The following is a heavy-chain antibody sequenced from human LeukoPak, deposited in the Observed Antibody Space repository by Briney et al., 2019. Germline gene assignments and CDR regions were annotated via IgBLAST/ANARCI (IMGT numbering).Heavy chain of an antibody. CDR2: IWYDGSNK. V-gene: IGHV3-33*06. Sequence: GRSLRLSCAASGFTFGSYGMHWVRQAPGKGLEWVAVIWYDGSNKYYADSVKGRFTISRDNAKNSLYLQMNSLRAEDTALYYCAKEGRPAAPFFDYWGQGTLVTVSS. J-gene: IGHJ4*02. CDR1: GFTFGSYG. CDR3: AKEGRPAAPFFDY. D-gene: IGHD2-2*01.